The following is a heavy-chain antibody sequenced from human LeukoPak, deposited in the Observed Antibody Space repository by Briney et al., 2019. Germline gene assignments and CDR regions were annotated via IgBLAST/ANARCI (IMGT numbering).Heavy chain of an antibody. J-gene: IGHJ6*02. CDR3: ARHQQLGRSGGMDV. CDR1: GGSITSYY. D-gene: IGHD6-13*01. Sequence: SETLSLTCNVSGGSITSYYWSWVRQPPGKGLEWIGYIYYSGSTNYNPSLKSRVTISVQTAKNQFSLKLSSVTAADTAVYYCARHQQLGRSGGMDVWGQGTTVTVSS. CDR2: IYYSGST. V-gene: IGHV4-59*08.